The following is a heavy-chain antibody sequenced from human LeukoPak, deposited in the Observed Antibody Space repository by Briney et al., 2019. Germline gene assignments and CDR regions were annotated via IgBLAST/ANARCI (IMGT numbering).Heavy chain of an antibody. J-gene: IGHJ6*03. CDR2: IIPIFGTA. D-gene: IGHD6-6*01. CDR3: AGVGDIAARPYYYYYMDV. CDR1: GGTFSSYA. Sequence: SVKVSCKASGGTFSSYAISWVRQSPGQGLEWMGRIIPIFGTANYAQKFQGRVTITADESTSTAYMELSSLRSEDTAVYYCAGVGDIAARPYYYYYMDVWGKGTTVTVSS. V-gene: IGHV1-69*13.